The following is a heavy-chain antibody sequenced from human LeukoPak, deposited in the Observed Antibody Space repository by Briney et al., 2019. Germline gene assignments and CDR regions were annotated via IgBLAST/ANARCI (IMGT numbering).Heavy chain of an antibody. CDR2: IKQDGSEK. D-gene: IGHD1-26*01. Sequence: GGSLRLSCAASGFTFSSYWMSWVRQAPGKGLEWVANIKQDGSEKYYVDSVKGRFTISGDNAKNSLYLQMNSLRAEDTAVYYCARQWELLSGTIDYWGQGTLVTVSS. V-gene: IGHV3-7*05. CDR3: ARQWELLSGTIDY. CDR1: GFTFSSYW. J-gene: IGHJ4*02.